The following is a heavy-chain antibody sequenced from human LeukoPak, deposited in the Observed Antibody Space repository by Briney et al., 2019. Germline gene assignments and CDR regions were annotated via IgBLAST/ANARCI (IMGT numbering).Heavy chain of an antibody. CDR2: IYSGGIT. D-gene: IGHD6-19*01. CDR3: AKGSSGWLNWFDP. V-gene: IGHV3-66*01. Sequence: PGGSLRLSCAASGFTVSSNYMNWVRQAPAKGLEWVSVIYSGGITYYADSVKGRFTISRDNSKNTLYLQMNSLRAEDTAVYYCAKGSSGWLNWFDPWGQGTLVTVSS. CDR1: GFTVSSNY. J-gene: IGHJ5*02.